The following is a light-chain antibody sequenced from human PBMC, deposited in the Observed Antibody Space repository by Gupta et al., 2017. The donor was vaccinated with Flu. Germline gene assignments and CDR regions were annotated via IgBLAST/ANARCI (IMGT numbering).Light chain of an antibody. V-gene: IGLV2-8*03. Sequence: TRSCRGTSSDVGGDNYVSWYQQHPDKAPNLISYEVNKRREGVPDRRFGSKSGNTAALTITGLPAEEEGDYYCRSYAGSTNGAGVFGGGTKLTVL. CDR1: SSDVGGDNY. CDR2: EVN. CDR3: RSYAGSTNGAGV. J-gene: IGLJ3*02.